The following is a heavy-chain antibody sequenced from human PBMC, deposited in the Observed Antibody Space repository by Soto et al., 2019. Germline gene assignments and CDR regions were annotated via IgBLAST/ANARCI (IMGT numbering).Heavy chain of an antibody. Sequence: SGRVWLSGTVAGGVIWSWYWSWIRQTPGQGLESIGYIYYSGSTNYNPSLKSRVTISVDTSKNQFSLKLSSVTAADTAVYYCARASGQWLRFNFLFDYWGQGTLVTVSS. D-gene: IGHD5-12*01. CDR2: IYYSGST. CDR1: GGVIWSWY. V-gene: IGHV4-59*01. CDR3: ARASGQWLRFNFLFDY. J-gene: IGHJ4*02.